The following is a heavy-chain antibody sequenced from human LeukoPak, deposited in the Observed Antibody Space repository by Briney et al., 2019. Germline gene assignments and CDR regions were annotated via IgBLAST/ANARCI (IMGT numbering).Heavy chain of an antibody. CDR1: GFTLTTYE. D-gene: IGHD2-2*01. CDR2: ITSSSSNK. Sequence: GGSLRLSCVASGFTLTTYEMIWDRQAPGRGLEWVSYITSSSSNKYYADSVEGRFTISRDNAKNSLYLQMNSLRAEDTAVYYCATDCSSSSCLQSDHWGQGTLLTVSS. CDR3: ATDCSSSSCLQSDH. V-gene: IGHV3-48*03. J-gene: IGHJ4*02.